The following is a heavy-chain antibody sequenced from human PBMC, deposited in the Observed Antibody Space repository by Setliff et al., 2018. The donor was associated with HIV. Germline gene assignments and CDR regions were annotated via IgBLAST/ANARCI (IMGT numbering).Heavy chain of an antibody. Sequence: GGSLRLSCAASGFTFSDVWVNWVRQAPGRGLEWVAHIGSSNHGIHYTASVQGRFTVSRDNANNLLFLQMNNLRVEDTAVYYCASFFGDYGYWGHGTQVTVSS. CDR3: ASFFGDYGY. D-gene: IGHD3-10*01. CDR2: IGSSNHGI. J-gene: IGHJ4*01. V-gene: IGHV3-11*03. CDR1: GFTFSDVW.